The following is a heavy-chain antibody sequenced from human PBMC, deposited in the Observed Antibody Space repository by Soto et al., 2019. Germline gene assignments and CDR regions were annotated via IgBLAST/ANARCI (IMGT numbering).Heavy chain of an antibody. CDR3: ARSLHWNWLEGAYGPGYIDD. J-gene: IGHJ4*02. Sequence: TLSLTSTVPGGSISSSSYYWGWLRPPPGAVQEWVGRIYYSGSTYNNPSLKSRVTISVDPPKNQFSLKLSPVTAVDTAVYYCARSLHWNWLEGAYGPGYIDDWGGGTVVTVSS. D-gene: IGHD3-9*01. CDR2: IYYSGST. V-gene: IGHV4-39*01. CDR1: GGSISSSSYY.